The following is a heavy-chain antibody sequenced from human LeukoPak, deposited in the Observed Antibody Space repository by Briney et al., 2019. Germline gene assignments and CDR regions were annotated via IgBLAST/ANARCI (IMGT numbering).Heavy chain of an antibody. J-gene: IGHJ4*02. D-gene: IGHD5-24*01. CDR3: AAWTDRGYNF. CDR2: INPDGSQK. Sequence: GGSLRLSCAASGFSFSGSWMNWVRQAPGKGLEWVADINPDGSQKRFVDSVMGRFTMSRDNAKNSVYLQMNRLKSEDTAVFYCAAWTDRGYNFWGQGTLVTVSS. V-gene: IGHV3-7*01. CDR1: GFSFSGSW.